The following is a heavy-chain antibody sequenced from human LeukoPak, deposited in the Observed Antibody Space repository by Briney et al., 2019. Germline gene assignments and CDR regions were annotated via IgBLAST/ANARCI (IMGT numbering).Heavy chain of an antibody. J-gene: IGHJ5*02. V-gene: IGHV4-34*01. CDR2: INHSGST. CDR1: GGSFSGYY. D-gene: IGHD4-17*01. CDR3: ASVDGP. Sequence: SETLSLTCAVYGGSFSGYYWSWIRQPPGKGLEWIGEINHSGSTNYNPSLKSRVTISVDTSKNQFSLKLSSVTAADTAVYYCASVDGPWAQGTLVTVSS.